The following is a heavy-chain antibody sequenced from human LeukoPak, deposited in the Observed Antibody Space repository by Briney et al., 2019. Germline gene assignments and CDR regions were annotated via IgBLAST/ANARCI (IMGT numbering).Heavy chain of an antibody. Sequence: GGSLRLSCAASGFTFSTYGMHWVRQAPGKGLEWVAVISYDGSNKYYADSVKGRFTISRDNSKNTLFLQMNSLRAEDTAVYYCARSVSRDGYNVFDNWGQGTLVTVSS. CDR3: ARSVSRDGYNVFDN. CDR2: ISYDGSNK. CDR1: GFTFSTYG. J-gene: IGHJ4*02. V-gene: IGHV3-30*12. D-gene: IGHD5-24*01.